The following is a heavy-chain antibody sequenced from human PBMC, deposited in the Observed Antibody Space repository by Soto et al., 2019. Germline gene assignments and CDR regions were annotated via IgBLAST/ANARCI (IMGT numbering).Heavy chain of an antibody. V-gene: IGHV4-34*01. CDR1: GGSFSGYY. CDR3: ATTAVVVSATPAYYXDY. CDR2: INHSGST. Sequence: SETLSLTCAVYGGSFSGYYWSWIRQPPGKGLEWIGEINHSGSTNYNPSLKSRVTISVDTSKNQFSLKLSSVTAADTAVYYCATTAVVVSATPAYYXDYWGQGTLVTVSS. J-gene: IGHJ4*02. D-gene: IGHD2-15*01.